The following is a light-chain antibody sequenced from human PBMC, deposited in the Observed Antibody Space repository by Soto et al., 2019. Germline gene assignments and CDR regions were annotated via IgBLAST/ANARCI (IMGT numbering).Light chain of an antibody. CDR1: QSISIY. CDR3: QQYKSYPWT. CDR2: AGS. Sequence: DIQMTQSPSSLSASVGDRVTITCRASQSISIYLNWYQQKPGKAPILLVYAGSSLQGGVPSRFSGSASGTGFTLTINNLQPDDFGIYYCQQYKSYPWTFGQGTKVDIK. V-gene: IGKV1-5*01. J-gene: IGKJ1*01.